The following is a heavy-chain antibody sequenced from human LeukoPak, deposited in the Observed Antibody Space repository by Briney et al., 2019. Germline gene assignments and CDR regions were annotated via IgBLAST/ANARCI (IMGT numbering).Heavy chain of an antibody. Sequence: ASVKVSCTASGYTFTSYYMHWVRQAPGQGLEWMGLINPSGGSTSYAQKFQGRVTMTRDTSTSTVYMELSSLRSEDTAVYYCARGGFATNRRLLPAAETWGQGTLVTVSS. CDR1: GYTFTSYY. D-gene: IGHD6-13*01. CDR3: ARGGFATNRRLLPAAET. J-gene: IGHJ5*02. CDR2: INPSGGST. V-gene: IGHV1-46*01.